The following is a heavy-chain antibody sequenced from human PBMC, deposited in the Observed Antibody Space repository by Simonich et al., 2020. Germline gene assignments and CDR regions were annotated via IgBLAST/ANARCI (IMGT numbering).Heavy chain of an antibody. CDR2: FKSDGEST. J-gene: IGHJ3*02. D-gene: IGHD4-4*01. Sequence: EVQLVESGGGLVQPGGSLRLSCAASGFTFSSYWMHWVRQAPGKGVWGFARFKSDGESTSYAESGKGRFTISRDNAKNTRYLQMNSLRAEDTAVYYCARDYSNYDAFDIWGQGTMVTVSS. CDR1: GFTFSSYW. V-gene: IGHV3-74*01. CDR3: ARDYSNYDAFDI.